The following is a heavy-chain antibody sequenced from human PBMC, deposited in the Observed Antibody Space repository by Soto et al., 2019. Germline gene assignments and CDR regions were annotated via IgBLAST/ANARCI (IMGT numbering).Heavy chain of an antibody. Sequence: ASVKVSCKASGYTFTSYDINWVRQATGQGLEWMGWMNPNSGNTGYAQKFQGRVTMTRNTSISTAYMELSSLRSEDTAVYYCARGPYAVTTGYYYYYMDVWGKGTTVTVSS. V-gene: IGHV1-8*01. D-gene: IGHD4-17*01. J-gene: IGHJ6*03. CDR1: GYTFTSYD. CDR3: ARGPYAVTTGYYYYYMDV. CDR2: MNPNSGNT.